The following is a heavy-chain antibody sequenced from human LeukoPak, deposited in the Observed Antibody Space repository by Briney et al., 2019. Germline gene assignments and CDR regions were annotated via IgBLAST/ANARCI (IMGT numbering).Heavy chain of an antibody. V-gene: IGHV3-23*01. CDR2: ISGSGGST. CDR1: GFTFSSHA. CDR3: AKVPRRTIAARGDFDY. D-gene: IGHD6-6*01. J-gene: IGHJ4*02. Sequence: PGGSLRLSCAASGFTFSSHAMSWVRQAPGKGLEWVSAISGSGGSTYYADSVKGRFTISRDNSKNTLYLQMNSLRAEDTAVYYCAKVPRRTIAARGDFDYWGQGTLVTVSS.